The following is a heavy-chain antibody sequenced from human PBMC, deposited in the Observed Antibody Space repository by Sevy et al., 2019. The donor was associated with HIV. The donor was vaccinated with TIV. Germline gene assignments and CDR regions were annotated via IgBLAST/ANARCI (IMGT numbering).Heavy chain of an antibody. J-gene: IGHJ5*02. D-gene: IGHD2-15*01. CDR2: INPNSGGT. CDR3: ARERVYCSGGSCKPGGWFDP. CDR1: GYTFTGYY. Sequence: ASVKVSCKASGYTFTGYYMHWVRQAPGQGLEWMGWINPNSGGTNYAQNFQGRVTMTRDTSISTAYMELSRLRSDDTAVYYCARERVYCSGGSCKPGGWFDPWGQGTLVTVSS. V-gene: IGHV1-2*02.